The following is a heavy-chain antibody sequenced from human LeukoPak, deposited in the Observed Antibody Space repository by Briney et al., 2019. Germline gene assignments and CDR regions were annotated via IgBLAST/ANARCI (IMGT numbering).Heavy chain of an antibody. J-gene: IGHJ6*02. CDR2: MNPTSGKA. V-gene: IGHV1-8*01. CDR3: ARDFFDGHGYTFYHYGMDV. D-gene: IGHD3-22*01. Sequence: GASVKVSCKASGYTFTNYDVNWVRQATGQGLEWMGWMNPTSGKAGFAQRFQGRVSMTRNISISTAYMELSSLRSEDTAVYYCARDFFDGHGYTFYHYGMDVWGQGTTVTVSS. CDR1: GYTFTNYD.